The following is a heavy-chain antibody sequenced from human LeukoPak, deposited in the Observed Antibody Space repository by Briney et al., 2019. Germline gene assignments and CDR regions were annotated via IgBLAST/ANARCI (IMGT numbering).Heavy chain of an antibody. CDR2: TYYRSKWYN. V-gene: IGHV6-1*01. CDR1: GDSVSSDNAT. D-gene: IGHD6-13*01. J-gene: IGHJ2*01. Sequence: SQTLSLTCAISGDSVSSDNATWNWIRQSPSRGLEWLGRTYYRSKWYNDYAVSVKSRITINPDTSKNQFSLQLNSVTPEDTAVYYCARGQQLVYPYFDLWGRGTLVTVSS. CDR3: ARGQQLVYPYFDL.